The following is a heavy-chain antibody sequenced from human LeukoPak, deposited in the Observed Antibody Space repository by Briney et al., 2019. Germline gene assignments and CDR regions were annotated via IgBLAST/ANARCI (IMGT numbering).Heavy chain of an antibody. V-gene: IGHV4-4*07. CDR2: IDTSGKT. CDR3: ARGVGSSSNWFDP. D-gene: IGHD6-13*01. CDR1: GGSISSQY. J-gene: IGHJ5*02. Sequence: RPSETLSLTCTVSGGSISSQYWSWIRQSPGKGQEWIGRIDTSGKTNYNPSLKSRVTISIDKSKGQFSLKVNSVTAADTAVYYCARGVGSSSNWFDPWGQGALVTVSS.